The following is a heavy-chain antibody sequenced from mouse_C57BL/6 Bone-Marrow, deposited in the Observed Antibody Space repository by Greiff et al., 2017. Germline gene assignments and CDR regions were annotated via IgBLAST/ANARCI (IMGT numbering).Heavy chain of an antibody. CDR2: IYPGSGST. Sequence: QVQLQPPGAELVKPGASVKMSCKASGYTFTSYWITWVKQRPGQGLEWIGDIYPGSGSTNYNEKFKGKATLTVDTSSSTAYMQLSSLTSEDSAVYFCASRQLRLRYFDYWGQGTTLTVSS. D-gene: IGHD3-2*02. J-gene: IGHJ2*01. V-gene: IGHV1-55*01. CDR3: ASRQLRLRYFDY. CDR1: GYTFTSYW.